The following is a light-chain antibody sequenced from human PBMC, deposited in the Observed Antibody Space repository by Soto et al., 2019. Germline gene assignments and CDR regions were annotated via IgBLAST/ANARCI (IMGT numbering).Light chain of an antibody. CDR1: QSISSS. CDR2: AAS. V-gene: IGKV3-11*01. J-gene: IGKJ2*01. CDR3: QQRGNWPPYT. Sequence: EIVLTQSPATLSLSPGERATLSCRASQSISSSLAWYQQKPGQAPRLLIYAASNRPTGIPARFSGSGSETDFSLTISSLEPEDFAVYYCQQRGNWPPYTFGQGTKLEIK.